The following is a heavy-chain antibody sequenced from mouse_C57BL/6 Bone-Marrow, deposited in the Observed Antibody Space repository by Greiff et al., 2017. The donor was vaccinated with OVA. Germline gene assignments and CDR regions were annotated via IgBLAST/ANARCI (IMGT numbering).Heavy chain of an antibody. J-gene: IGHJ1*03. D-gene: IGHD1-1*01. CDR2: IDPANGNT. Sequence: VAELVRPGASVKFSCTASGFNIKNTYMHWVKQRPEQGLEWIGRIDPANGNTKYAPKFQGKATITADTSSNTAYLQLSSLTSEDTAIYYCASDYYYDYWYFDVWGTGTTVTVSS. CDR3: ASDYYYDYWYFDV. V-gene: IGHV14-3*01. CDR1: GFNIKNTY.